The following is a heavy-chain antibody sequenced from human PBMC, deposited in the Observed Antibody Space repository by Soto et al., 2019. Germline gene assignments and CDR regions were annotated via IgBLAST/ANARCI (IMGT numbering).Heavy chain of an antibody. V-gene: IGHV1-69*08. CDR1: GGTFSSYT. Sequence: QVQLVQSGAEVKKPGSSVKVSCKASGGTFSSYTISWVRQAPGQGLEWMGRIIPILGIANYAQKFQGRVTSPADKSTSTAYMELSSLRSEDTAVYYCAGEFPYNWNDFAFDIWGQGTMVTVSS. CDR2: IIPILGIA. D-gene: IGHD1-1*01. CDR3: AGEFPYNWNDFAFDI. J-gene: IGHJ3*02.